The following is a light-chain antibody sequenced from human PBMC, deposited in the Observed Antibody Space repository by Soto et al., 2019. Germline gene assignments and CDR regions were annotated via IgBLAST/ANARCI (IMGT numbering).Light chain of an antibody. Sequence: QSALTQPASVSGSPGQSISISCTGTSSDGGGYNYVSWYQQHPGKAPDLMIYDVSNRPSGVSNRFSGSKSGNTASLTISGLQAEDEADYFCSSYTSNDTPYVFGTGTKLTVL. CDR2: DVS. CDR1: SSDGGGYNY. CDR3: SSYTSNDTPYV. J-gene: IGLJ1*01. V-gene: IGLV2-14*01.